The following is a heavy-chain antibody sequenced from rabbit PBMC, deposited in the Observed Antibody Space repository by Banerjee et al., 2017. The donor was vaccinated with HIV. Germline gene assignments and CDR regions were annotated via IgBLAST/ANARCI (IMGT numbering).Heavy chain of an antibody. CDR1: GFTLSSSYY. CDR3: ARDLPISGGFSFDL. CDR2: IYTDSGSA. J-gene: IGHJ4*01. V-gene: IGHV1S40*01. D-gene: IGHD1-1*01. Sequence: QSLVESGGGLVQPEGSLTLTCTASGFTLSSSYYMCWVRQAPGKGLEWIGCIYTDSGSAYYADWAKGRFTISKTSSTTVTLQMTSLTAADTATYFCARDLPISGGFSFDLWGQGTLVTVS.